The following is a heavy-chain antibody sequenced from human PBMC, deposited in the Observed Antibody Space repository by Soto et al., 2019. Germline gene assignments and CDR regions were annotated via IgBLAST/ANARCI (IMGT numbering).Heavy chain of an antibody. CDR3: ARGHGVFFS. CDR1: GFTFSFYW. J-gene: IGHJ5*02. CDR2: IDVDGSVT. D-gene: IGHD4-17*01. Sequence: EVQLVESGGDLVQPGGSLRLSCAASGFTFSFYWMTWVRQAPGKGLEWVANIDVDGSVTYYVDSVKGRFTISRDNAGNSLYLQMSSLRVEDTAVYYCARGHGVFFSWGQGTLVSVSS. V-gene: IGHV3-7*01.